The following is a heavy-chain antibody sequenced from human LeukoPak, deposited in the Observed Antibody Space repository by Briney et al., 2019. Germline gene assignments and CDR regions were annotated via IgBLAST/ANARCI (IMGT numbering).Heavy chain of an antibody. CDR1: GYTFTGYY. CDR3: ARVPPSVGGVDY. Sequence: ASVKVSCKASGYTFTGYYMHWVRQAPGQGLEWMGIINPSGGSTSYAQKFQGRVTMTRDMSTSTVYMELSSLRSEDTAVYYCARVPPSVGGVDYWGQGTLVTVSS. D-gene: IGHD3-16*01. CDR2: INPSGGST. V-gene: IGHV1-46*01. J-gene: IGHJ4*02.